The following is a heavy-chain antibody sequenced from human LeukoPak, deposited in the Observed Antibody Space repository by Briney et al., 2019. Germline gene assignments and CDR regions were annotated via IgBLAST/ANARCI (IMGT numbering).Heavy chain of an antibody. D-gene: IGHD6-6*01. CDR1: GVTFSNYG. CDR3: AREYRIRRREYYFDY. Sequence: GGSLRLSCAASGVTFSNYGMHWVRQVPGKGLEWVAVIWYDGSNTYYTDSVNGRFTISRDNSKNMLYLQMNSLRADDTAVYYCAREYRIRRREYYFDYWGQGTLAAVSS. CDR2: IWYDGSNT. J-gene: IGHJ4*02. V-gene: IGHV3-33*01.